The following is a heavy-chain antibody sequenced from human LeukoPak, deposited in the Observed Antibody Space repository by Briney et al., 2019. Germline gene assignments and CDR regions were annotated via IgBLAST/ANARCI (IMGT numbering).Heavy chain of an antibody. CDR1: GSTFSSYS. CDR3: AENDMDIVVVVAAILFDY. Sequence: NSGGSLRLSCAASGSTFSSYSMNWVRQAPGKGLEWVSSISSSSSYIYYADSVKGRFTISRDNAKNSLYLQMHSLRAEDTAVYYCAENDMDIVVVVAAILFDYWGQGTLVTVSS. D-gene: IGHD2-15*01. CDR2: ISSSSSYI. V-gene: IGHV3-21*01. J-gene: IGHJ4*02.